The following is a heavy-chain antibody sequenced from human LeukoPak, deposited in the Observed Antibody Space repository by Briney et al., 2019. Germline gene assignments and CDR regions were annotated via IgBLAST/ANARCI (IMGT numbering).Heavy chain of an antibody. Sequence: ASVKVSCKASGYTFTRYDINWVRQATGQGLEWMGWMNPNSGNTGYAQKFQGRVTMTRNTSISTAYMELSSLRSEDTAVYYCARGPRSIAAPDYWGQGTLVTVSS. CDR2: MNPNSGNT. CDR3: ARGPRSIAAPDY. CDR1: GYTFTRYD. D-gene: IGHD6-6*01. J-gene: IGHJ4*02. V-gene: IGHV1-8*01.